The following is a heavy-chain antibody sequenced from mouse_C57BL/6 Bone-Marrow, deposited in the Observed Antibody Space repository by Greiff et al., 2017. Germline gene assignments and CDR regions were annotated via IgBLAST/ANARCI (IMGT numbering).Heavy chain of an antibody. CDR3: ARRPFAY. CDR2: IYPRSGNT. J-gene: IGHJ3*01. Sequence: VQLQQSGAELARPGASVKLSCKASGYTFTSYGISWVKQRTGQGLEWIGEIYPRSGNTYYNEKFKGKATLTADTSSSTAYMELRSLTSEDSAVYFCARRPFAYWGQGTLVTVSA. CDR1: GYTFTSYG. V-gene: IGHV1-81*01.